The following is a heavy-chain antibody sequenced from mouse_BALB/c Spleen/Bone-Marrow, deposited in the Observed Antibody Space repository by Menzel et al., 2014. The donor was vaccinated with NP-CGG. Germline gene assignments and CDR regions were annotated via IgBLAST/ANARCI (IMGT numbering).Heavy chain of an antibody. CDR3: ARWEYYAMDY. V-gene: IGHV14-3*02. CDR1: GFNIKDTY. Sequence: VQLQHSGAELVKPGASVKLSCTASGFNIKDTYMHWVKQRPEQGLEWIGRIDPANGNTKYDPKFQGKATITADTSSNTAYLQPSSLTSEDTAVYYCARWEYYAMDYWGQGTSVTVSS. J-gene: IGHJ4*01. CDR2: IDPANGNT. D-gene: IGHD4-1*01.